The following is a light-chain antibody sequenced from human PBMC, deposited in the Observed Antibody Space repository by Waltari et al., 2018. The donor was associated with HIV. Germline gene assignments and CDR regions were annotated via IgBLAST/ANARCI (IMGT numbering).Light chain of an antibody. Sequence: DFVMSQSPDSLAVSLGERATINCKSSQSVLYRSNKMNYLSWDQQKAGQPPKLLIYWASTRASGVPDRIRGSGSGTDFTLTINSLQAEDVAVYYCQQYYNTPYTFGQGTKLEIK. CDR3: QQYYNTPYT. V-gene: IGKV4-1*01. CDR1: QSVLYRSNKMNY. J-gene: IGKJ2*01. CDR2: WAS.